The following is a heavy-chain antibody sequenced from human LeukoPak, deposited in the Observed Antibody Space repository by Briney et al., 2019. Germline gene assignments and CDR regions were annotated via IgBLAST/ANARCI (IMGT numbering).Heavy chain of an antibody. CDR2: LYYNGST. Sequence: PSETLTLTCTASGGSIRANSYYWACIRQPPRKGLEWIGTLYYNGSTYLNPSLKTRVTISVDTSRNHFSLSLNSVTAADTATYYCARHPRDDYGVFGRDSWG. D-gene: IGHD4-17*01. CDR3: ARHPRDDYGVFGRDS. CDR1: GGSIRANSYY. J-gene: IGHJ5*01. V-gene: IGHV4-39*01.